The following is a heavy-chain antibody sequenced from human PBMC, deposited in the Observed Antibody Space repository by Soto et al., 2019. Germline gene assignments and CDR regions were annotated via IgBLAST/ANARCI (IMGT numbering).Heavy chain of an antibody. Sequence: GGSLRLSCAASGFTFSSYGMHWVRQAPGKGLEWVAVIWYDGSNKYYADSVKGRFTISRDNSKNTLYLQMNSLRAEDTAVYYCARDAAMVRTRFDPWGQGTLVTVSS. V-gene: IGHV3-33*01. CDR1: GFTFSSYG. CDR2: IWYDGSNK. CDR3: ARDAAMVRTRFDP. D-gene: IGHD3-10*01. J-gene: IGHJ5*02.